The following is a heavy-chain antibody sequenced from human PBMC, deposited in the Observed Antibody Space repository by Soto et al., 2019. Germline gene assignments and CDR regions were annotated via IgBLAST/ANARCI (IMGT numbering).Heavy chain of an antibody. CDR2: ISGSCGRS. Sequence: PGGPLRLSCAASGCTFSNYAMSWVRQGPGKGLEWVSGISGSCGRSYYADAVKGRFTISRDNSKSTLYLQMNSLRAEDTAVYYCAKAYFVWSSEQPYYFDYWGQGTLVTVSS. CDR3: AKAYFVWSSEQPYYFDY. V-gene: IGHV3-23*01. CDR1: GCTFSNYA. J-gene: IGHJ4*02. D-gene: IGHD3-16*01.